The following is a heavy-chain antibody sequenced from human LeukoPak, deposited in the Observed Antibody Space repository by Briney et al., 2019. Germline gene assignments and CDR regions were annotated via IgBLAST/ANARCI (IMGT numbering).Heavy chain of an antibody. CDR1: GFTFSGSA. CDR2: IRSKANSYAT. V-gene: IGHV3-73*01. J-gene: IGHJ3*02. D-gene: IGHD5-12*01. CDR3: TTSSYSGYDAFDI. Sequence: PGGSLRPSCAASGFTFSGSAMHWVRQASGKGLEWVGRIRSKANSYATAYAASVKGRFTISRDDSKNTAYLQMNSLKTEDTAVYYCTTSSYSGYDAFDIWGQGTMVTVSS.